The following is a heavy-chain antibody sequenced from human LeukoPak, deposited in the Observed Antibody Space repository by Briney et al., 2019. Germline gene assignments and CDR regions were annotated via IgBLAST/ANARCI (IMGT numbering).Heavy chain of an antibody. Sequence: ASVKVSCKASGGTFSSYAISWVRQAPGQGLEWMGWISAYNGNTNYAQKLQGRVTMTTDTSTSTAYMELRSLRSDDTAVYYCARGPYCSSTSCYIGYYYYYMDVWGKGTTVTVSS. J-gene: IGHJ6*03. D-gene: IGHD2-2*02. CDR3: ARGPYCSSTSCYIGYYYYYMDV. V-gene: IGHV1-18*01. CDR2: ISAYNGNT. CDR1: GGTFSSYA.